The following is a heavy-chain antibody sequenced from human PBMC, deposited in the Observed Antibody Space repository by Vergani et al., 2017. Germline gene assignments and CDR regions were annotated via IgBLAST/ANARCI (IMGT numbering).Heavy chain of an antibody. CDR1: GYTFTSYG. V-gene: IGHV1-69*13. CDR3: AREGGYDILTGYPADFDY. Sequence: QVQLVQSGAEVKKPGASVKVSCKASGYTFTSYGISWVRQAPGQGLEWMGRIIPIFGTANYAQKFQGRVTITADESTSTAYMELSSLRADDTAVYYCAREGGYDILTGYPADFDYWGQGTLVTVSS. J-gene: IGHJ4*02. CDR2: IIPIFGTA. D-gene: IGHD3-9*01.